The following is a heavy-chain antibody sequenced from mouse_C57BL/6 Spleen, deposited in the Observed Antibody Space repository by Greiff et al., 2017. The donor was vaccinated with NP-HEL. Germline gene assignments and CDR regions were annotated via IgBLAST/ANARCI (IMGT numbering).Heavy chain of an antibody. J-gene: IGHJ2*01. CDR1: GFTFSDYG. CDR3: ARQGFITTIFDD. D-gene: IGHD1-1*01. Sequence: EVKLMESGGGLVKPGASLKLSCAASGFTFSDYGLHWVRQAPEKGLEWVAYISSGSSTIYSADTVKGRFTISRDNAKNTLFLRMTSLRSEDTAMYYCARQGFITTIFDDWGQGTTLTVSS. CDR2: ISSGSSTI. V-gene: IGHV5-17*01.